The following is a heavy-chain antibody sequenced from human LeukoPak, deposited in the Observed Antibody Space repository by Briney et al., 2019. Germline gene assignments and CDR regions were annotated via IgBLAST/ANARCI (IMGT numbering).Heavy chain of an antibody. J-gene: IGHJ4*02. CDR1: GYTFTSYY. CDR3: ARSGQLVRGDFDY. CDR2: INPSGGST. Sequence: PSASVKVSCKASGYTFTSYYMHWVRQAPGQGLEWMGIINPSGGSTSYAQKFQGRVSMTRDTSTSTVYMELSSQRSEDTAVYYCARSGQLVRGDFDYWGQGTLVTVSS. V-gene: IGHV1-46*01. D-gene: IGHD6-13*01.